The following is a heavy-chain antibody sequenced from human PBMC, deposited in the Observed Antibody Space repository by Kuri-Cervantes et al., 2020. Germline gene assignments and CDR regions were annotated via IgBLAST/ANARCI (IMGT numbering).Heavy chain of an antibody. J-gene: IGHJ4*02. CDR2: ISWNSGSI. Sequence: GESLKISCAASGFTFDDYAMHWVRQAPGKGLEWVSGISWNSGSIGYADSVKGRFTISRDNAKNSLYLQMNSLRAEDTALYYCAKDLDYYDSSGYYIDYWGQGTLVTVSS. D-gene: IGHD3-22*01. V-gene: IGHV3-9*01. CDR1: GFTFDDYA. CDR3: AKDLDYYDSSGYYIDY.